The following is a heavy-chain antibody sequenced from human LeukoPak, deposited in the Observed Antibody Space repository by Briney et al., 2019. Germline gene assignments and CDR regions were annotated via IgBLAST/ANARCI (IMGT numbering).Heavy chain of an antibody. CDR2: MNPHSGKT. J-gene: IGHJ5*02. CDR1: GYPFNNCD. Sequence: GASVKVSCKASGYPFNNCDINWVRQATGQGLEWMGWMNPHSGKTGYAQNFQGRVTMTRDTSISTAYMELSSLRSEDTAVYYCARLSSHYGDYKVDPWGQGTLVTVSS. D-gene: IGHD4-17*01. CDR3: ARLSSHYGDYKVDP. V-gene: IGHV1-8*01.